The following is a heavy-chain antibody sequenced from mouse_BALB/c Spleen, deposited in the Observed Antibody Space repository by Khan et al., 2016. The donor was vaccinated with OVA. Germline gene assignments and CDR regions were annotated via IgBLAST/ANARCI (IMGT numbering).Heavy chain of an antibody. CDR3: ARELRLGGFAY. CDR1: GFSLTAYG. D-gene: IGHD1-2*01. V-gene: IGHV2-6-7*01. J-gene: IGHJ3*01. CDR2: IWGDGST. Sequence: QVRLQQSGPGLVAPSQNLSITCTVSGFSLTAYGVNWVRQSPGKVLEWLGMIWGDGSTDYNSALKSRLSISKDNSQSQVFLKMNSLQTDDTARYYCARELRLGGFAYWGQGTLVTVSA.